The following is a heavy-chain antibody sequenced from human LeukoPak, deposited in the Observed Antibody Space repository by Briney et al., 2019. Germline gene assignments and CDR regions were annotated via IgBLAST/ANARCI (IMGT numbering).Heavy chain of an antibody. D-gene: IGHD3-22*01. CDR2: ISGSGGST. CDR1: GFSFRSYA. CDR3: ARATITMIVVEAFDI. J-gene: IGHJ3*02. V-gene: IGHV3-23*01. Sequence: GGSLRLPCAASGFSFRSYAMSWVRQAPGKGLEGVSAISGSGGSTYYADSVKGRFTISRDNSKNTLYLQMNSLRAADTAVYYCARATITMIVVEAFDIWGQGTMVTVSS.